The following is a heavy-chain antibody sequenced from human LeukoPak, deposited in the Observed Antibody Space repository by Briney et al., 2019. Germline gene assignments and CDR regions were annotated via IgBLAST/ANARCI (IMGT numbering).Heavy chain of an antibody. Sequence: ASVKVSWKVSGYTLTGLSMHWVRQAPGKGLEWMGGFDPEDGETIYAQKFQGRVTMTEDTSTDTAYMELSSLRSEDTAVYYCATVIYCSGGSCYPTFDYWGQGTLVTVSS. CDR2: FDPEDGET. V-gene: IGHV1-24*01. CDR1: GYTLTGLS. D-gene: IGHD2-15*01. J-gene: IGHJ4*02. CDR3: ATVIYCSGGSCYPTFDY.